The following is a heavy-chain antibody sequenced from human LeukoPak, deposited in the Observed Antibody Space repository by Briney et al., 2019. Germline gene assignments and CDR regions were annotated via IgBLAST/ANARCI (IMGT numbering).Heavy chain of an antibody. J-gene: IGHJ4*02. CDR1: GFTFSSYS. CDR2: ISYDGSNK. D-gene: IGHD3-10*01. CDR3: ARELLLWFGELGPIDY. Sequence: GGSLRLSCAASGFTFSSYSMNWVRQAPGKGLEWVAVISYDGSNKYHADSVKGRFTISRDNSKNTLYLQMNSLRAEDTAVYYCARELLLWFGELGPIDYWGQGTLVTVSS. V-gene: IGHV3-30*03.